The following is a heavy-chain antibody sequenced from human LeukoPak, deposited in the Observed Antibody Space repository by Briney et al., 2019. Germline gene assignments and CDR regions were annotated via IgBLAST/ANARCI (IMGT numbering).Heavy chain of an antibody. D-gene: IGHD6-19*01. J-gene: IGHJ5*02. CDR1: GGTFSSYA. Sequence: GASVKVSCKASGGTFSSYAISWVRQAPGQGLEWMGRIIPILGIANYAQKFQGRVTITADKSTSTAYMELSSLRSEDTAVYYCARVVAVAGTESVGHTLYNWFDPWGQGTLVTVSS. CDR2: IIPILGIA. V-gene: IGHV1-69*04. CDR3: ARVVAVAGTESVGHTLYNWFDP.